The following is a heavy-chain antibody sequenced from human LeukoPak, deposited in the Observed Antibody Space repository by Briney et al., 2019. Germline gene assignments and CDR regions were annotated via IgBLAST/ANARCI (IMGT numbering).Heavy chain of an antibody. Sequence: GGSLRLSCAASGFTYGSYAMNWVRQAPGKGLEWVSGFSGGGGDTYYADSVRGRFTISRDNSKNTLYLQMNSLRAEDTALYYCARASGVVVYQHSLDFWGQGTLVTVSS. CDR1: GFTYGSYA. D-gene: IGHD2-15*01. V-gene: IGHV3-23*01. J-gene: IGHJ4*02. CDR2: FSGGGGDT. CDR3: ARASGVVVYQHSLDF.